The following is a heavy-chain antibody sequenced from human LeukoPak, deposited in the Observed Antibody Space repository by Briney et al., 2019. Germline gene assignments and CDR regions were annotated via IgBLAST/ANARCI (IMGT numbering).Heavy chain of an antibody. CDR2: INPSGGST. V-gene: IGHV1-46*01. CDR1: GYTFTNYY. Sequence: ASVKVSCKASGYTFTNYYMHWVRQAPGQGLEWMGIINPSGGSTSYAQKFQGRVTMTRDTSTSTVYMELSSLRSEDTAVYYCARGTQQYYYDSSGYVDYWGQGTLVTVSS. J-gene: IGHJ4*02. CDR3: ARGTQQYYYDSSGYVDY. D-gene: IGHD3-22*01.